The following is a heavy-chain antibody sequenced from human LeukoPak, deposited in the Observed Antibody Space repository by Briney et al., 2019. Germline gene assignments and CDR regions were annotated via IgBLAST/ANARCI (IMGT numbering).Heavy chain of an antibody. CDR1: VYSIRSVYY. V-gene: IGHV4-38-2*02. CDR3: AKSNGYGLVDI. CDR2: IFYSGST. D-gene: IGHD3-10*01. Sequence: SETLSLTCTVSVYSIRSVYYWGWIRQPPGKGREGSGNIFYSGSTYYSPSLKSRVTISLDTSRNQFSLKLKSVTAADTDVYYCAKSNGYGLVDIWGQGTMVTVSS. J-gene: IGHJ3*02.